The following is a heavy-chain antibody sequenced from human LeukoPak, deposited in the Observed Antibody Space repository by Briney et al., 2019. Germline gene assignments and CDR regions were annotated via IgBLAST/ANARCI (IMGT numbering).Heavy chain of an antibody. CDR3: ARSLGYCSSTYCHGDYYYGLDV. CDR2: ISFDGSNK. D-gene: IGHD2-2*01. Sequence: PGGSLRLSCAASGFTFSRYAMYWVRQAPGKGLEWVAVISFDGSNKYCTDSVKGRFTISRDNSKNTLYLQMNSLRAEDTAVYFCARSLGYCSSTYCHGDYYYGLDVWGQGTTVTVSS. J-gene: IGHJ6*02. V-gene: IGHV3-30*04. CDR1: GFTFSRYA.